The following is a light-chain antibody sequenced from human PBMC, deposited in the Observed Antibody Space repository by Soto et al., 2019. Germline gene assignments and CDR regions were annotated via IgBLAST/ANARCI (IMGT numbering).Light chain of an antibody. Sequence: QSALTQPPSVSGSPGQSVTISCTGTSSDVGSYNRVSWYQQPPGTAPKLMIYEVSNRPSGVPDRFSGSKSGNTASLTISGLQAEDEADYYCSLYTSSSTWVVGGGTKLTVL. CDR2: EVS. CDR3: SLYTSSSTWV. V-gene: IGLV2-18*01. J-gene: IGLJ3*02. CDR1: SSDVGSYNR.